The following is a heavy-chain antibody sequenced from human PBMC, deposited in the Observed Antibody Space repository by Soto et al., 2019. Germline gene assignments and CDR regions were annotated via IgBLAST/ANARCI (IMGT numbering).Heavy chain of an antibody. CDR2: ISGSGGST. D-gene: IGHD3-10*01. J-gene: IGHJ6*02. CDR1: GFTFSSYA. V-gene: IGHV3-23*01. Sequence: PGGSLRLSCAASGFTFSSYAMSWVRQAPGKGLEWVSAISGSGGSTYYADSVKGRFTISRDNSKNTLYLQMNSLRAEDTAVYYCAKDQKGVTMVRGINYYYGMDVWGQGTTVTVSS. CDR3: AKDQKGVTMVRGINYYYGMDV.